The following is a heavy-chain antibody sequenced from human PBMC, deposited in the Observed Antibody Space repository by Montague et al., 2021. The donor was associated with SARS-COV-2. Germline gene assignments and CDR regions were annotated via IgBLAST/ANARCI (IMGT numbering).Heavy chain of an antibody. V-gene: IGHV4-39*01. Sequence: SETLSLTCTVSGDSTSCPNCYWGWIRQPPGPGLDWIGTIYNSGTTXYNPSLQSRLTISIDTFKNPFSMKLSSVTAADTAVYYCARHRNYGDHSLDNWFHPWGQGTLVTVSS. CDR1: GDSTSCPNCY. CDR2: IYNSGTT. D-gene: IGHD4-17*01. CDR3: ARHRNYGDHSLDNWFHP. J-gene: IGHJ5*02.